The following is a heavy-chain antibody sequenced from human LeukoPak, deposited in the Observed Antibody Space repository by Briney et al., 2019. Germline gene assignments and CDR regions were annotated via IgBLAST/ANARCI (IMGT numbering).Heavy chain of an antibody. J-gene: IGHJ4*02. CDR3: ARSDCSGGSCYVY. CDR1: GFTFSSYW. D-gene: IGHD2-15*01. V-gene: IGHV3-7*01. Sequence: PGGSPRLSCAASGFTFSSYWMSWVRQAPGKGLAWVAIINQDGSDEYYVDSVKGRFTISRDNAENSLYLHVNSLRAADTAVYYCARSDCSGGSCYVYWGQGTLVTVSP. CDR2: INQDGSDE.